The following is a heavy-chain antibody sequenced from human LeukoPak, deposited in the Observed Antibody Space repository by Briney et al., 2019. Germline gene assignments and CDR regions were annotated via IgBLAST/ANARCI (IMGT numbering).Heavy chain of an antibody. CDR1: GYTFTGYY. D-gene: IGHD3-9*01. J-gene: IGHJ4*02. CDR2: INPNSGGT. V-gene: IGHV1-2*02. Sequence: ASVKVSCKASGYTFTGYYMHWVRQAPGQGLGWMGWINPNSGGTNYAQKFQGRVTMTRDTSISTAYMELSRLRSDDTAVYYCARDSPYYDILTGYSDWGQGTLVTVSS. CDR3: ARDSPYYDILTGYSD.